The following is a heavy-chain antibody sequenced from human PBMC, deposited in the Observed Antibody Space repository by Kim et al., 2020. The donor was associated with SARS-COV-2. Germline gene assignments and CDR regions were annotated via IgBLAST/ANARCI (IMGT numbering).Heavy chain of an antibody. D-gene: IGHD3-9*01. Sequence: GGSLRLSCAASVFTFSSYAMSWVRQAPGKGLEWVSAISGSGGSTYYADSVKGRFTISRDNSKNTLYLQMNSLRAEDTAVYYCANDILTGYVKDYWGQGTLVTVSS. V-gene: IGHV3-23*01. CDR1: VFTFSSYA. CDR3: ANDILTGYVKDY. CDR2: ISGSGGST. J-gene: IGHJ4*02.